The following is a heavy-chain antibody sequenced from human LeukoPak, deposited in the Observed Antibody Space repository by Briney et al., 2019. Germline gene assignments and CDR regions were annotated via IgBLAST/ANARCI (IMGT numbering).Heavy chain of an antibody. V-gene: IGHV1-69*13. Sequence: GASVKVSCKASGGTFSSYAISWVRQAPGQGLEWMGGTIPIFGTANYAQKFQGRVTITADESTSTAYMELSSLRSEDTAVYYCARGSRYYGMDVWGQGTTVTVSS. CDR3: ARGSRYYGMDV. CDR1: GGTFSSYA. J-gene: IGHJ6*02. CDR2: TIPIFGTA. D-gene: IGHD5/OR15-5a*01.